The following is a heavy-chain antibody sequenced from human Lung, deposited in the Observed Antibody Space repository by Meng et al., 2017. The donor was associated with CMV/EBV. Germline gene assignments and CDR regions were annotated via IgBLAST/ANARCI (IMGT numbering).Heavy chain of an antibody. J-gene: IGHJ6*02. CDR1: GFIFGNYA. Sequence: GVLRLSCRGSGFIFGNYAIHWVRQGPGKGLEWIGFIRTKVHGETTEDAASVKGRFAISRDDSKNIAYLQMDSLKTEDTAVYYCTRDYVLNTFYYSGMDVXGQGXTVTVSS. CDR3: TRDYVLNTFYYSGMDV. CDR2: IRTKVHGETT. V-gene: IGHV3-49*04. D-gene: IGHD3-16*01.